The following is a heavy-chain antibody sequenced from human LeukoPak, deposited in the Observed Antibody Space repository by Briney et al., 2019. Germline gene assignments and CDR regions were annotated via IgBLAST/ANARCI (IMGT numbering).Heavy chain of an antibody. CDR2: ISYDGSNK. CDR3: AKDHVLLWFGELNL. V-gene: IGHV3-30*18. J-gene: IGHJ5*02. D-gene: IGHD3-10*01. Sequence: GGSLRLSCAASGFTFSSYGMHWVRQAPGKGLEWVAVISYDGSNKYYADSVKGRFTISRDNSKNTLYLQMNSLRAEDTAVYYCAKDHVLLWFGELNLWGQGTLVTVSS. CDR1: GFTFSSYG.